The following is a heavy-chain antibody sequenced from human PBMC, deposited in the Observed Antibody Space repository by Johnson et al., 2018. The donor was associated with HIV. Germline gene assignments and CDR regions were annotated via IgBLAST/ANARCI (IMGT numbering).Heavy chain of an antibody. CDR1: GFTFRSYG. Sequence: QMLLVESGGGVVQPGRSLRLSCAASGFTFRSYGMHWVRQAPGKGLEWVAVISYDGSNEYYADSVKGRFTISRDNSKNTLYLQMNSLRTEDTAVYYCARGRSSSTTGSFDIWGQGTMVTVSS. CDR3: ARGRSSSTTGSFDI. CDR2: ISYDGSNE. D-gene: IGHD6-13*01. V-gene: IGHV3-30*03. J-gene: IGHJ3*02.